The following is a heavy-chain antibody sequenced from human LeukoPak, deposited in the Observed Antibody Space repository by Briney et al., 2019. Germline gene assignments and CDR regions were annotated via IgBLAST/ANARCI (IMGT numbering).Heavy chain of an antibody. CDR1: GFTFSHYA. D-gene: IGHD4-11*01. CDR2: IWSDATNQ. Sequence: PGGSLRLSRAASGFTFSHYAFHWVRQAPGKGLEWVAVIWSDATNQFYADSVKGRFTISRDYSQKTVYLEMDSLTIEDTAIYYCAKDAQRGFDYSNSLEYWGPGTLVSVSS. J-gene: IGHJ4*02. V-gene: IGHV3-33*06. CDR3: AKDAQRGFDYSNSLEY.